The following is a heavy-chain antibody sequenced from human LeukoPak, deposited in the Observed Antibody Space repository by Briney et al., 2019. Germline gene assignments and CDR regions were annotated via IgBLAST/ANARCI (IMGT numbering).Heavy chain of an antibody. CDR3: AKERATTTTFDY. D-gene: IGHD4-17*01. J-gene: IGHJ4*02. CDR1: GFCFSSYA. Sequence: GGSLRLSCAASGFCFSSYAMNWVRQAPGKGLEWVSLISGNGSNTYYADSVKGRFTISRDNSKNTLYLQMNSLRVEDTAVYYCAKERATTTTFDYWGQGTLVTVSS. CDR2: ISGNGSNT. V-gene: IGHV3-23*01.